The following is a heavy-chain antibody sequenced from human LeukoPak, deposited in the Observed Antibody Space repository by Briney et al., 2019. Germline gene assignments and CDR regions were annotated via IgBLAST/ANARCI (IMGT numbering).Heavy chain of an antibody. Sequence: GGSLRLSCAASGFTFSDYSMNWVRQAPGKGLEWVSNIRGSGEGLGSGVYYADSVKGRFTISKDNPRNTLYMQMNSLTAEDTAPYFCGNMPSLFDGCGYWGQWGQGTPVTVFS. CDR2: IRGSGEGLGSGV. CDR1: GFTFSDYS. CDR3: GNMPSLFDGCGYWGQ. D-gene: IGHD3-22*01. J-gene: IGHJ4*02. V-gene: IGHV3-48*01.